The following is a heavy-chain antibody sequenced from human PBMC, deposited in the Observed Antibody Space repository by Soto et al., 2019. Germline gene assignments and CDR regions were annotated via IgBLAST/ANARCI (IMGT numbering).Heavy chain of an antibody. V-gene: IGHV4-34*01. CDR2: INHSGST. D-gene: IGHD4-17*01. CDR1: GGSFSGYY. CDR3: ARGGRDYRQNLLRGYFDL. J-gene: IGHJ2*01. Sequence: QVQLQQWGAGLLKPSETLSLTCAVYGGSFSGYYWSWIRQPPGKGLEWIGEINHSGSTNYNPSLKCRVTISVDTSKHQFSLKLSSVTAADTAVYYCARGGRDYRQNLLRGYFDLWGRGTLVTVSS.